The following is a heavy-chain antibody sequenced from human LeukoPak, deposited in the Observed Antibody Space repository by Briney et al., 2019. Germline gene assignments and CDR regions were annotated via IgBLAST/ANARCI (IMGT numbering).Heavy chain of an antibody. J-gene: IGHJ4*02. CDR1: AFTFSSYE. Sequence: GGSLRPSCAASAFTFSSYEMNWVCQAPGKGLEWLSYISGSGGTIYYADSVQGRFIISRDNAKNSLYLQMNSLRAEDTAVYYCARAHYASGSDSGRVDWGQGTLVTVSS. V-gene: IGHV3-48*03. CDR2: ISGSGGTI. CDR3: ARAHYASGSDSGRVD. D-gene: IGHD3-10*01.